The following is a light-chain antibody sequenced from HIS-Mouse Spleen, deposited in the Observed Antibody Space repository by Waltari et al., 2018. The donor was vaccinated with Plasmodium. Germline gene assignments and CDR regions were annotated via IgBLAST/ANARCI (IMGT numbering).Light chain of an antibody. Sequence: EIVMTQSPATLSVSPGERATLSCMASQSVSINLAWYQQKPGQAPRLLIYGASTRATGIPARFSGSWSGTEFTLTISSLQSEDFAVYYCQQYNNWSFTFGPGTKVDIK. CDR2: GAS. J-gene: IGKJ3*01. V-gene: IGKV3-15*01. CDR3: QQYNNWSFT. CDR1: QSVSIN.